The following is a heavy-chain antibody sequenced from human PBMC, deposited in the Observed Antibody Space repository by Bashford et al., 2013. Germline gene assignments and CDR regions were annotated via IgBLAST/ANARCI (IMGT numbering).Heavy chain of an antibody. CDR3: ARDEGIGSVLFDY. V-gene: IGHV1-18*01. CDR1: GYTYTNYG. Sequence: ASVKVSCKASGYTYTNYGFSWLRQAPGQGLEWIGWIGAYHGNTNYARKFQDRVTITTDTSTSTATMELRSLRPDDTAVYYCARDEGIGSVLFDYWGQGTLVTVSS. D-gene: IGHD3-10*01. CDR2: IGAYHGNT. J-gene: IGHJ4*02.